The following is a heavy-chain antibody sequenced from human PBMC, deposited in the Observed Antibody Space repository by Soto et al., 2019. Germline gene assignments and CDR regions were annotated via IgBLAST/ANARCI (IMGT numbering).Heavy chain of an antibody. CDR1: GYNFTNYW. CDR3: AGGGVRGVVTRTRDYYGMDV. Sequence: LGESLKISCQGSGYNFTNYWIGWVRQMPGKGLESMGIIYPGDSDTRYSPSFQGQVTISADKSISTAYLQWSSLKASDTAMYYCAGGGVRGVVTRTRDYYGMDVWGQGTTVTVSS. CDR2: IYPGDSDT. D-gene: IGHD3-10*01. J-gene: IGHJ6*02. V-gene: IGHV5-51*01.